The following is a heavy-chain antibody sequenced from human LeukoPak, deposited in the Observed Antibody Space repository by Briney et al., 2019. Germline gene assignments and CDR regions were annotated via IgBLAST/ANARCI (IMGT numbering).Heavy chain of an antibody. D-gene: IGHD2-2*01. J-gene: IGHJ6*03. CDR2: INTNTGNP. CDR1: GYSFTNYA. V-gene: IGHV7-4-1*02. Sequence: ASVKVSCKASGYSFTNYAMNWVRQPPGQGLEWMGWINTNTGNPTYAQGFTGRFVFSLDTSVSTAYLQISSLKAEDTAVYYCARSQLPYYYYYYMDVWGKGTTVTVSS. CDR3: ARSQLPYYYYYYMDV.